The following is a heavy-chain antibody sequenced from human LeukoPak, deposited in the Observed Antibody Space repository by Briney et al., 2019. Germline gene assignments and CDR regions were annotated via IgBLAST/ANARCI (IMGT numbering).Heavy chain of an antibody. J-gene: IGHJ5*02. CDR3: ARDSYSNNWFDP. CDR1: GGSISSGGYY. D-gene: IGHD4-11*01. V-gene: IGHV4-31*03. CDR2: IYYSGST. Sequence: SETLSLTCTVSGGSISSGGYYWSWIRQHPGKGLEWIGYIYYSGSTYYNPSLKSRVTISVDTSKNQFSLKLSSVTAADTAVYYCARDSYSNNWFDPWGQGTLVTVSP.